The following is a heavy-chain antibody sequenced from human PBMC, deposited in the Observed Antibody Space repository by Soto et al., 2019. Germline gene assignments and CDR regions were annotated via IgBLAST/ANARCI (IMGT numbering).Heavy chain of an antibody. CDR1: GLTLRSYA. J-gene: IGHJ5*02. Sequence: EGQLLQSGGDLVQPGGSLRLSCAGSGLTLRSYAMTWIRQTPEKGMEWVSTISGRSGVPSYADSVNGRFTVSRDNSKNTLYLQMNSLRPDDTAIYYRAKGGPFTGRFDPWGQGALVTVAS. V-gene: IGHV3-23*01. CDR3: AKGGPFTGRFDP. CDR2: ISGRSGVP. D-gene: IGHD3-10*01.